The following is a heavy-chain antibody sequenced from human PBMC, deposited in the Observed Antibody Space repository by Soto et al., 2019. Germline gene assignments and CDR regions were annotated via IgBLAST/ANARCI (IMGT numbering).Heavy chain of an antibody. CDR2: TSGSGGST. J-gene: IGHJ4*02. Sequence: PGGSLRLSCAASGFTFNSYAMNWVRQAPGKGLEWVSGTSGSGGSTDHADPVKGRFTISRDNSKNTLYLQMNSLRAEDTAIYYCAKNPYSSSWYYFDYWGQGTLVTVSS. V-gene: IGHV3-23*01. CDR1: GFTFNSYA. CDR3: AKNPYSSSWYYFDY. D-gene: IGHD6-13*01.